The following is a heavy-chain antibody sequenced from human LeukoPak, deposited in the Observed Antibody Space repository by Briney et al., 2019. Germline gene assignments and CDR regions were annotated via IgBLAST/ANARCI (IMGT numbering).Heavy chain of an antibody. D-gene: IGHD3-22*01. CDR3: AKDPDSSGYEYFQH. CDR1: GFTFSSYS. Sequence: PGGSLRLSCAASGFTFSSYSMNWVRQAPGKGLEWVSAISGSGGSTYYADSVKGRFTISRDNSKNTLYLQMNSLRAEDTAVYYCAKDPDSSGYEYFQHWGQGTLVTVSS. CDR2: ISGSGGST. V-gene: IGHV3-23*01. J-gene: IGHJ1*01.